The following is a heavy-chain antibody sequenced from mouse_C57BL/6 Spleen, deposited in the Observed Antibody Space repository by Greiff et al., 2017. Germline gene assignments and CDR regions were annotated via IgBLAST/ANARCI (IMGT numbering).Heavy chain of an antibody. V-gene: IGHV1-81*01. J-gene: IGHJ2*01. CDR2: IYPRSGNT. CDR3: ARGFYYGSSYDYFDY. Sequence: QVQLKESGAELARPGASVKLSCKASGYTFTSYGISWVKQRTGQGLEWIGEIYPRSGNTYYNEKFKGKATLTADKSSSTAYMELRSLTSEYSAVYFCARGFYYGSSYDYFDYWGQGTTLTVSS. D-gene: IGHD1-1*01. CDR1: GYTFTSYG.